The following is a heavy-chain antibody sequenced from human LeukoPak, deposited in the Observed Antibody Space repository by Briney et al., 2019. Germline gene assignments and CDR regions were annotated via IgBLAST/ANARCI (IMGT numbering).Heavy chain of an antibody. J-gene: IGHJ5*02. V-gene: IGHV4-4*07. CDR3: ARVGCSGGSCWFDP. Sequence: SETLSLTCTVSGGSISSYYWSWIRQPAGKGLEWVVRIYTSGSTNYNPSLNSRVTMSVDTSKNQFSLKLSSVTAADTAVYYCARVGCSGGSCWFDPWGQGTLITVSS. CDR1: GGSISSYY. D-gene: IGHD2-15*01. CDR2: IYTSGST.